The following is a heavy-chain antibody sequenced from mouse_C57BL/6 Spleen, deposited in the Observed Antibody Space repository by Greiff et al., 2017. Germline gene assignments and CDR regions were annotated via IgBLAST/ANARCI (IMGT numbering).Heavy chain of an antibody. CDR3: ARRGYGDGPLYAMDY. CDR1: GYAFSSSW. Sequence: QVQLQQSGPELVKPGASVKISCKASGYAFSSSWMKWVKQRPGKGLEWIGRIYPGDGDTNYNGKVKGKATLTADKSSSTTYLQLSSLTSEDSAVSFCARRGYGDGPLYAMDYWGQGTSVTVSS. CDR2: IYPGDGDT. D-gene: IGHD1-1*01. J-gene: IGHJ4*01. V-gene: IGHV1-82*01.